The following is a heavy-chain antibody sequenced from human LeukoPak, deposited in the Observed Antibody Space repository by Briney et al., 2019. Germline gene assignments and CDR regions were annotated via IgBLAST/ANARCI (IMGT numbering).Heavy chain of an antibody. D-gene: IGHD1-26*01. CDR2: ISGSGGST. CDR1: GFTFSSYA. Sequence: PGGSLRVSCAASGFTFSSYAMSWVRQAPGNGLEWVSAISGSGGSTYYADSVKGRFTISRDNSKNTVYLQMNSLRAEDTAVYYCASRFRSKWDLAHWGQGTLVTVSS. V-gene: IGHV3-23*01. CDR3: ASRFRSKWDLAH. J-gene: IGHJ4*02.